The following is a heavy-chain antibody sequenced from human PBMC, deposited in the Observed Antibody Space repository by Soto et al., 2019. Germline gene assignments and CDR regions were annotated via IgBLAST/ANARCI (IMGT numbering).Heavy chain of an antibody. CDR2: ISGSGGST. CDR3: AKDYRDFWSGYSAVYNWFDP. V-gene: IGHV3-23*01. J-gene: IGHJ5*02. CDR1: GFTFSSYA. D-gene: IGHD3-3*01. Sequence: EVQLLESGGGLVQPGGSLRLSCAASGFTFSSYAMSWVRQAPGKGLEWVSAISGSGGSTYYADSVKGRFTISRDNSKNTLYRQMNSLRAEDTAVYYCAKDYRDFWSGYSAVYNWFDPWGQGTLVTVSS.